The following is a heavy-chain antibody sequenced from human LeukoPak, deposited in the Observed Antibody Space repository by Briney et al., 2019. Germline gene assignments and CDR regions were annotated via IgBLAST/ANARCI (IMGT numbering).Heavy chain of an antibody. Sequence: PGGSLRLSCAASGFTFSSYVMSWVRQAPGKGLEWVSAISGSGGSTYYADSVKGRFTISRDNSKNPLSLQMNSLRAEDTAVYYCAKGGYCSGGSCYSDLDYWGQGTLVTVSS. CDR3: AKGGYCSGGSCYSDLDY. J-gene: IGHJ4*02. D-gene: IGHD2-15*01. CDR2: ISGSGGST. V-gene: IGHV3-23*01. CDR1: GFTFSSYV.